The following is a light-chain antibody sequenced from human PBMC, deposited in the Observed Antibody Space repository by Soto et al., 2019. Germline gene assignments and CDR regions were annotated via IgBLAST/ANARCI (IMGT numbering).Light chain of an antibody. V-gene: IGKV3-20*01. Sequence: EIVMTQSPATLSVSPGERATLSCRASLNVNSYLAWYQQKPGQAPRLVIYDASSRATGIPDRFSGSGSGTDFSLTISRLEPEDFAVFYCQQYGSSPLTFGGGTKVDIK. CDR3: QQYGSSPLT. J-gene: IGKJ4*01. CDR2: DAS. CDR1: LNVNSY.